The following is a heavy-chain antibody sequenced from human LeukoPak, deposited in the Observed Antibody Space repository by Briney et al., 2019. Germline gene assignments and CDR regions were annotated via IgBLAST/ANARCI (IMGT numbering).Heavy chain of an antibody. CDR2: INQDGSEK. CDR1: GFTFSSYW. D-gene: IGHD3-22*01. CDR3: ARGITRYCDSSGRRSDY. V-gene: IGHV3-7*01. J-gene: IGHJ4*02. Sequence: GGSLRLSCAASGFTFSSYWMSWVRQAPGKGLEWVANINQDGSEKYYVDSVKGRFTISRDNAKNSLYLQMNSLRAEDTAVYYCARGITRYCDSSGRRSDYWGQGTLVTVSS.